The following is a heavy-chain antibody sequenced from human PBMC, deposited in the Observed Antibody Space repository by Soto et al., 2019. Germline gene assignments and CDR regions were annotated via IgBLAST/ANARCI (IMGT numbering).Heavy chain of an antibody. CDR2: ISGSGGST. Sequence: PGGSLRLSCAASGFTFSSYAMSWVRQAPGKGLEWVSAISGSGGSTYYAESVKGRFTVSRDNSKNTLYRQMNSLRAEDTAVYYCAKVNRIYDFDYWGQGTLVTVYS. CDR3: AKVNRIYDFDY. CDR1: GFTFSSYA. V-gene: IGHV3-23*01. D-gene: IGHD3-3*01. J-gene: IGHJ4*02.